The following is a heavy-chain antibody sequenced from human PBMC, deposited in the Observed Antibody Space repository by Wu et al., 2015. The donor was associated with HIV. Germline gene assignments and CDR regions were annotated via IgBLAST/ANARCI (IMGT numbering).Heavy chain of an antibody. J-gene: IGHJ4*02. CDR1: GGTFSTFG. Sequence: QVQLVQSGAEVKKPGSSVKVSCKTSGGTFSTFGISWVRQAPGQGLEWLGRIVPLFGAPNHARKFQDRLTITAGGSTATVYMEMSNLRSEDTAVYFCTRSSFTGGSDTWYSFDKWGQGTLVTVSS. CDR3: TRSSFTGGSDTWYSFDK. V-gene: IGHV1-69*13. D-gene: IGHD1-14*01. CDR2: IVPLFGAP.